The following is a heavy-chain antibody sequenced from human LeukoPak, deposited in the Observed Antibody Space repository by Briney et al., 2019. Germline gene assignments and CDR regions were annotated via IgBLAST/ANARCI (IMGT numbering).Heavy chain of an antibody. CDR2: ISGSGGST. D-gene: IGHD6-25*01. V-gene: IGHV3-23*01. Sequence: GGSLRLSCATSGFTFSTYWMSWVRQAPGKGLEWVSAISGSGGSTYYADSVKGRFTISRDNSKNTLYLQMNSLRAEDTAVYYCAKDPEIAADTNWFDPWGQGTLVTVSS. CDR1: GFTFSTYW. CDR3: AKDPEIAADTNWFDP. J-gene: IGHJ5*02.